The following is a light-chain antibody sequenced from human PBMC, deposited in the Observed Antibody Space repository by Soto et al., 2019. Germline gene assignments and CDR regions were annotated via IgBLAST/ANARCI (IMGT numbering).Light chain of an antibody. Sequence: QSALTQPASVSGSPGQSITISCTGTSSDVGAYNSVSWYQQHPGKAPKLMIYEVSNRPSGVSNRFSGSKSGNTASLTISGLQAEDEADYYCSSYTSSSTRVFGSGTRSP. J-gene: IGLJ1*01. CDR2: EVS. V-gene: IGLV2-14*01. CDR1: SSDVGAYNS. CDR3: SSYTSSSTRV.